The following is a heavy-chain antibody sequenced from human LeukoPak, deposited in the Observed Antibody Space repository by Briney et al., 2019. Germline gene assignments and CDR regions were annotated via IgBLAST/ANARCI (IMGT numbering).Heavy chain of an antibody. CDR1: GGSISSYY. V-gene: IGHV4-59*01. D-gene: IGHD5-18*01. CDR3: AAYHVDTAMADY. J-gene: IGHJ4*02. CDR2: IYYSGST. Sequence: SETLSLTCTVSGGSISSYYWSWIRQPPGKGLEWIGYIYYSGSTNYNPSLKSRVTISVDTTKNQFSLKLSSVTAADTAVYYCAAYHVDTAMADYWGQGTLVTVSS.